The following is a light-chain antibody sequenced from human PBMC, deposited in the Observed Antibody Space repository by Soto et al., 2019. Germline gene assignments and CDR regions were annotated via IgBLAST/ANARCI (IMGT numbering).Light chain of an antibody. Sequence: QSALTQPASVSGSPGQSITISCTGTSSDVGGYNYVSWYQQHPGKAPKLMIYDVSNRPSGVSNRFSGSKSRNTASLTISGLQAEDEADYYCSSYTSSSRVVFGGGTKLTVL. CDR1: SSDVGGYNY. CDR3: SSYTSSSRVV. V-gene: IGLV2-14*01. CDR2: DVS. J-gene: IGLJ2*01.